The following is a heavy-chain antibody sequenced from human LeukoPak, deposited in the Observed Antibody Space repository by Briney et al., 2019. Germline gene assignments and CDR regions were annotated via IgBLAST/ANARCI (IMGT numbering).Heavy chain of an antibody. CDR1: GFTFRSHG. D-gene: IGHD2-15*01. J-gene: IGHJ4*02. Sequence: GGSLRLSCAASGFTFRSHGMHWVRQAPGKGLEWVAFIWYDGSNKYYTDSVKGRFTISRDNSKNTLYLQMNSLRAEDTAVYYCARHVDCSGGSCYPYYFDYWGQGTLVTVSS. CDR3: ARHVDCSGGSCYPYYFDY. CDR2: IWYDGSNK. V-gene: IGHV3-33*01.